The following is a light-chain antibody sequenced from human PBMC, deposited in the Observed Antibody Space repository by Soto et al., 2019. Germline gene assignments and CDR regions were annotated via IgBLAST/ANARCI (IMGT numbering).Light chain of an antibody. CDR3: RQRYSGPLT. CDR1: QSIGIY. J-gene: IGKJ4*01. CDR2: AAS. V-gene: IGKV1-39*01. Sequence: DIKMTQSASYMSASVGDRVTITCRASQSIGIYLNWYQQKLGKAPKVLIYAASSLQSGVPSRVSGMRSWTDVTLSISSLQPEDFATYYCRQRYSGPLTFGGGTKVDIK.